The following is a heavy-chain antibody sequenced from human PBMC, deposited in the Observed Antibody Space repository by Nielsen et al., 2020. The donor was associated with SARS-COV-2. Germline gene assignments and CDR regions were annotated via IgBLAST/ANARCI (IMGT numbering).Heavy chain of an antibody. V-gene: IGHV2-5*01. CDR3: AHVSKLYCGGDCETFDI. CDR1: GFSLSTSAVG. CDR2: IYWNDDK. J-gene: IGHJ3*02. D-gene: IGHD2-21*01. Sequence: SGPTLVKPTPTLTLTCTFSGFSLSTSAVGVGWIRQPPGKALEWLAVIYWNDDKRYIPTLRSRLTITKDTPKNQVDLSMTNMDPVETATYYCAHVSKLYCGGDCETFDIWGQGTMVTVSS.